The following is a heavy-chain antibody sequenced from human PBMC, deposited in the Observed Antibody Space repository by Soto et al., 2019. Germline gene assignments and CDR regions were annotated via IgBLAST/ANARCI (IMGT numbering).Heavy chain of an antibody. CDR3: AKSGGPGSYDC. J-gene: IGHJ4*02. D-gene: IGHD3-10*01. V-gene: IGHV1-46*01. CDR1: GYGKTRNS. CDR2: INPEGGTT. Sequence: ASVKASWEDSGYGKTRNSIHWVQQAPGQGLEWMGIINPEGGTTTYEQKFQGRVTMTSDTSTSTVYMELSSLRSEDTAVYYGAKSGGPGSYDCWGQGTLVTVSS.